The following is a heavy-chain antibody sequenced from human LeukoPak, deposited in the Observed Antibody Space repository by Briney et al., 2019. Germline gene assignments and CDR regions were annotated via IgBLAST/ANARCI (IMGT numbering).Heavy chain of an antibody. J-gene: IGHJ4*02. Sequence: GGSLRLSCAASGFTFSSFAMSWVRQAPGEGLEWVSAMSGSGGMTYSADSVKGRFTISRDNSKDTLYLQMNSLRAEDTAVYYCAKGVAYYYDSSGYYYFDYWGQGTLVTVSS. CDR1: GFTFSSFA. D-gene: IGHD3-22*01. CDR2: MSGSGGMT. V-gene: IGHV3-23*01. CDR3: AKGVAYYYDSSGYYYFDY.